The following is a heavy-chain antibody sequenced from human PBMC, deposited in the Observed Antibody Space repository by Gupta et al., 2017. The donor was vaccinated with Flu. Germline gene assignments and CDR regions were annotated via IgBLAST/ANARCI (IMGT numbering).Heavy chain of an antibody. CDR2: IKSKYDGGRI. Sequence: NVWRTWVRQGPGKEREGVGCIKSKYDGGRIKDAEDVQGRLNISREETKKMVQLQIKRRKREDTAVHFCTTAENYGNWKIDNWGQGTPVTVSS. CDR1: NVW. D-gene: IGHD3-10*01. V-gene: IGHV3-15*01. CDR3: TTAENYGNWKIDN. J-gene: IGHJ4*02.